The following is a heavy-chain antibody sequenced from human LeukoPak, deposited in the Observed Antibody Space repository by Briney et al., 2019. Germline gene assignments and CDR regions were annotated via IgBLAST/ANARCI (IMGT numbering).Heavy chain of an antibody. CDR1: GYTFTGYY. CDR3: ARDRCSSTSCYIPYYYMDV. J-gene: IGHJ6*03. V-gene: IGHV1-2*02. D-gene: IGHD2-2*01. CDR2: INPNSGGT. Sequence: ASVKVSCKASGYTFTGYYMHWVRQAPGQGLEWMGWINPNSGGTNYAQKFQGRVTMTRDTSISTAYMELSRLRSDDTAVYYCARDRCSSTSCYIPYYYMDVWGKGTTVTVSS.